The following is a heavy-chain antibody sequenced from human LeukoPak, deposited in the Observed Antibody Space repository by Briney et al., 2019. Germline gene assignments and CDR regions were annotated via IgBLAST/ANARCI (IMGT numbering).Heavy chain of an antibody. V-gene: IGHV3-53*01. D-gene: IGHD3-10*01. J-gene: IGHJ4*02. CDR1: GLTVSSNY. CDR2: IYSGGST. Sequence: GGSLRLSCAVSGLTVSSNYMSWVRQAPGKGLEWVSAIYSGGSTFYADSVKGRFTISRDNSKNPLYLQMNSLRAEDTAVYYCARDPYNSGSSYFDYWGQGTLVTVSS. CDR3: ARDPYNSGSSYFDY.